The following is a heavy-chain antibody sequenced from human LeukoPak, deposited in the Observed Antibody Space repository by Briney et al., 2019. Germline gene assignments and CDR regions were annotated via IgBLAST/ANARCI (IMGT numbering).Heavy chain of an antibody. J-gene: IGHJ4*02. V-gene: IGHV3-30*02. Sequence: PGGSLRLSCIPSGFTFRNYDMHWVRQAPGKGLEWVAFIRRDGSDRFHADSVKGRFTISRDNAKNSLYLQMNSLRAEDTAVYYCARDGGPGYSSSWYLYWGQGTLVTVSS. CDR3: ARDGGPGYSSSWYLY. CDR1: GFTFRNYD. D-gene: IGHD6-13*01. CDR2: IRRDGSDR.